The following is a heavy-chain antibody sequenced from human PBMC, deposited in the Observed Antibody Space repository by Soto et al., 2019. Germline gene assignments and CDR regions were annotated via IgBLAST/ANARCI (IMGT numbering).Heavy chain of an antibody. D-gene: IGHD3-10*01. CDR3: ARSRSGAVPDSLGF. CDR2: ISKDGSVI. Sequence: QVQLVESGGGVVQPGGSLRLSCAASGFSFSRFAIHWVRQAPGKGLEWVAVISKDGSVIYYADSVKCRFTISRDNSKSSLFLQVNSLTSENTAVYHCARSRSGAVPDSLGFWGQGTLVTVSS. V-gene: IGHV3-30-3*01. J-gene: IGHJ4*02. CDR1: GFSFSRFA.